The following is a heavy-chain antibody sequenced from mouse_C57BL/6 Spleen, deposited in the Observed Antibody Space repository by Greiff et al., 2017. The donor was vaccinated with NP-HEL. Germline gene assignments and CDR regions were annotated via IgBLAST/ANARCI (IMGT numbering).Heavy chain of an antibody. CDR2: INPSNGGT. CDR3: ARSYGNYPYYFDD. Sequence: VQLQQPGTELVKPGASVKLSCKASGYTFTSYWMHWVKQRPGQGLEWIGNINPSNGGTNYNEKFKSKATLTVDKSSSTAYMQLSSLTSEDSAVYYGARSYGNYPYYFDDWGQGTTLTVSS. J-gene: IGHJ2*01. CDR1: GYTFTSYW. V-gene: IGHV1-53*01. D-gene: IGHD2-1*01.